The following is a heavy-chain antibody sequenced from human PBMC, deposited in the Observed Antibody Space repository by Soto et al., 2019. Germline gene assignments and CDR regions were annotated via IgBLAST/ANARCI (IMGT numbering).Heavy chain of an antibody. D-gene: IGHD6-19*01. CDR3: ATDRAGVAVAGTSSRFDY. CDR2: FDPEDGET. CDR1: GYTLTELS. V-gene: IGHV1-24*01. Sequence: ASVKVSCKVSGYTLTELSMHWVRQAPGKGLEWMGGFDPEDGETIYAQKFQGRVTMTEDTSTDTAYMELSSLRSEDTAVYYCATDRAGVAVAGTSSRFDYWGQGTLVTVSS. J-gene: IGHJ4*02.